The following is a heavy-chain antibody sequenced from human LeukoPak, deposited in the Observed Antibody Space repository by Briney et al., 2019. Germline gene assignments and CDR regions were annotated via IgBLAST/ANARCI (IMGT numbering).Heavy chain of an antibody. J-gene: IGHJ4*02. Sequence: GGSLRLSCAASGFTFSSYSMNWVRQAPGKGLEWVSSISSSSSYIYYADSVKGRFTISRDNAKNSLYLQMNSLRAEDTAVYYCARDHPYYDILTGYYISGTDYWGQGTLVTASS. V-gene: IGHV3-21*01. D-gene: IGHD3-9*01. CDR2: ISSSSSYI. CDR3: ARDHPYYDILTGYYISGTDY. CDR1: GFTFSSYS.